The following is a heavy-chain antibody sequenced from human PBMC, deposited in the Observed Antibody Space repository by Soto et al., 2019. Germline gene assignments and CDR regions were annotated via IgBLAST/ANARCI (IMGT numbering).Heavy chain of an antibody. J-gene: IGHJ3*02. V-gene: IGHV3-48*01. CDR2: INSSTTI. D-gene: IGHD6-13*01. CDR3: VRDSPTQQQLGRPDI. CDR1: GFSLSDYT. Sequence: EVQLVESGGGLVQPGGSLRLSCAASGFSLSDYTMNWVRQAPGKGLEWVSYINSSTTIYYADSVKGRFTISRDNAKNSLYLQMNSLRAEDTAVYYCVRDSPTQQQLGRPDIWGHGTMVTVSS.